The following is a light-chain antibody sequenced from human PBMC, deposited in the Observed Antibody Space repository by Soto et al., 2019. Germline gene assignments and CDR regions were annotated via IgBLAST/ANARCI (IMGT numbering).Light chain of an antibody. Sequence: QSVLNQAPPASGTPGQRVTIPCSGSSSNIGSTTVSWYQQLPGTAPKLLIYRNDQRPSGVPDRFSGSKSGTSGSLAISGLQSEDEADYYCAAWDDSLKGYVFGTGTKVTVL. CDR3: AAWDDSLKGYV. J-gene: IGLJ1*01. CDR2: RND. V-gene: IGLV1-44*01. CDR1: SSNIGSTT.